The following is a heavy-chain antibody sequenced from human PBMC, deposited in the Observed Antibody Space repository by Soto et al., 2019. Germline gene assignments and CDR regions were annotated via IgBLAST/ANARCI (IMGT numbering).Heavy chain of an antibody. CDR1: GGTFSSYA. CDR2: IIPIFGTA. Sequence: ASVKVSCKASGGTFSSYAISWVRQAPGQGLEWKGGIIPIFGTANYAQKFQGRVTITADESTSTAYMELSSLRSEDTAVYYCARGVTLEHDGINYYYGMDVWGQGTTVTVSS. J-gene: IGHJ6*02. CDR3: ARGVTLEHDGINYYYGMDV. V-gene: IGHV1-69*13. D-gene: IGHD1-1*01.